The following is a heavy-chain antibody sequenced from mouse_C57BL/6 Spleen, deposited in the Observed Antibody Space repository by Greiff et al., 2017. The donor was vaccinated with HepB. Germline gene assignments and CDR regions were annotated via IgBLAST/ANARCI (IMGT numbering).Heavy chain of an antibody. V-gene: IGHV1-39*01. Sequence: VHVKQSGPELVKPGASVKISCKASGYSFTDYNMNWVKQSNGKSLEWIGVINPNYGTTSYNQKFKGKATLTVDQSSSTAYMQLNSLTSEDSAVYYCARSRVSIRAMDYWGQGTSVTVSS. D-gene: IGHD2-12*01. CDR1: GYSFTDYN. CDR2: INPNYGTT. J-gene: IGHJ4*01. CDR3: ARSRVSIRAMDY.